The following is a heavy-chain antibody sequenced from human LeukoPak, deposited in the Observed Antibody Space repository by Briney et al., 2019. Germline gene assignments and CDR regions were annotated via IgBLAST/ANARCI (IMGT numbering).Heavy chain of an antibody. CDR2: IYHSGST. J-gene: IGHJ3*02. V-gene: IGHV4-30-2*01. CDR3: ARDRGDGYKGAFDI. Sequence: SETLSLTCTVSGGSISSGGYYWSWIRQPPGKGLKWIGYIYHSGSTYYNPSLKSRVTISVDRSKNQFSLKLSSVTAADTAVYYCARDRGDGYKGAFDIWGQGTMVTVSS. CDR1: GGSISSGGYY. D-gene: IGHD5-24*01.